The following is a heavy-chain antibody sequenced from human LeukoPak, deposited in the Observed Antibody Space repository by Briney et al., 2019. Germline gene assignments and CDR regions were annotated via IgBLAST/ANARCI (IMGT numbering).Heavy chain of an antibody. V-gene: IGHV1-18*01. D-gene: IGHD3-22*01. Sequence: ASVKVSCKASGYTFTSYGISWVRQAPGQGLEWMGWISAYNGNTNYAQKLQGRVTMTTDTSTSTAYMELRSLRSDDTAVYYCARDAASITMIVVATPDFDIWGQGTMVTVSS. CDR1: GYTFTSYG. CDR3: ARDAASITMIVVATPDFDI. J-gene: IGHJ3*02. CDR2: ISAYNGNT.